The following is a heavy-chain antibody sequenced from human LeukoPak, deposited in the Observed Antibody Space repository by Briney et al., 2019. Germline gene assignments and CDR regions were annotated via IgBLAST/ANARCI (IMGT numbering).Heavy chain of an antibody. J-gene: IGHJ5*02. CDR1: GGSISSYY. CDR3: ARAIATAGTGWFDP. V-gene: IGHV4-59*01. D-gene: IGHD6-13*01. CDR2: IYYSGNT. Sequence: SETLSLTCTVSGGSISSYYWSWIRQPAGKGLEWIGSIYYSGNTNYNPSLKSRVTISVDASKNQFSLKLNSVTTADSAVYYCARAIATAGTGWFDPWGQGTLVTVSS.